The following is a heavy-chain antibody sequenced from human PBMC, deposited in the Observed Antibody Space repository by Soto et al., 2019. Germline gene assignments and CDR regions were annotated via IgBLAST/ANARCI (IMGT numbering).Heavy chain of an antibody. Sequence: EVQLVESGGGLVQPGGSLRLSCAASGFTFSSYEMNWVRQAPGKGLEGVSYISSSGSTIYYADSVKGRFTISRDNAKNSLYLQMNSLRAEDTAVYYCARGICTAGCYYYYYGMDVWGQGTTVTVSS. J-gene: IGHJ6*02. CDR2: ISSSGSTI. V-gene: IGHV3-48*03. CDR3: ARGICTAGCYYYYYGMDV. CDR1: GFTFSSYE. D-gene: IGHD2-8*01.